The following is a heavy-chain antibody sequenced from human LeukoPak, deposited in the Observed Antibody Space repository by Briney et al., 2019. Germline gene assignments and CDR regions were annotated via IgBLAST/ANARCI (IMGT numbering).Heavy chain of an antibody. CDR3: ARLGSSSFD. CDR1: GYTFTDYF. CDR2: INPKSGGT. D-gene: IGHD6-6*01. V-gene: IGHV1-2*02. Sequence: ASVKVSCKASGYTFTDYFMNWVRQAPGQGLEWMGWINPKSGGTVYAQKFQGRVTMTRDTSISTAYMELSRLRSDDTAVYYCARLGSSSFDWGQGTLVTVSS. J-gene: IGHJ4*02.